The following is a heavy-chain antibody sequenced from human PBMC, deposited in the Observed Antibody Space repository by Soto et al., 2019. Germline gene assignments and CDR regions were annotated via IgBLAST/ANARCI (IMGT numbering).Heavy chain of an antibody. J-gene: IGHJ4*02. CDR2: INPKSGGT. Sequence: XSVKVSCKASVDTFTSNYIHWVRQAPGQGFEWMGWINPKSGGTKYPQKFQGRVTMTRDTSLSTVYMTLTRLTYDDTAVYYCARDLAKGGGSAGFDYWGQGTLVTVSS. V-gene: IGHV1-2*02. CDR1: VDTFTSNY. CDR3: ARDLAKGGGSAGFDY. D-gene: IGHD1-26*01.